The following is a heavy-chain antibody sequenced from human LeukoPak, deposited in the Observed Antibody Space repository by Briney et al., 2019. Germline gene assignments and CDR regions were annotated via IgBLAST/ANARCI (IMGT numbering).Heavy chain of an antibody. V-gene: IGHV4-59*11. CDR1: GGSLSGQY. D-gene: IGHD3-22*01. J-gene: IGHJ3*01. CDR2: VSYTGRT. Sequence: SETLSLTCTVSGGSLSGQYWSWIRQPPGKRLEWIGYVSYTGRTKYNPSLQSRVTISIDTSKSQFSLKLTSVTSADTAVYSCARLLDNDISGDPDTFDVWGQGTTVIVSS. CDR3: ARLLDNDISGDPDTFDV.